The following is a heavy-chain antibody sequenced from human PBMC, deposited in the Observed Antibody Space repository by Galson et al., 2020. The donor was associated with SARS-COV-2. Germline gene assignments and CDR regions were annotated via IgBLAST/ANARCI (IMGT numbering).Heavy chain of an antibody. CDR1: GFTFSSYG. V-gene: IGHV3-33*06. CDR3: AKENVGSSFYYYYMDV. J-gene: IGHJ6*03. CDR2: IWYDGSNK. D-gene: IGHD6-6*01. Sequence: GGSLRLSCAASGFTFSSYGMHWVRQAPGKGLEWVAVIWYDGSNKYYADSVKGRFTISRDNSKNTLYLQMNSLRAEDTAVYYCAKENVGSSFYYYYMDVWGKGTTVTVSS.